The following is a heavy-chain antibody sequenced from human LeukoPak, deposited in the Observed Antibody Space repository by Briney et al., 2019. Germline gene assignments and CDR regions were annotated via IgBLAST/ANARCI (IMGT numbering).Heavy chain of an antibody. Sequence: ASVKVSCKASGYTFTSYAMHWVRQAPGQRLEWMGWINAGNGNTKYSQEFQGRVTITRDTSASTAYMELSSLRSEDMAVYYCARQYYYDSSGYYSPFDYWGQGTLVTVSS. V-gene: IGHV1-3*03. CDR3: ARQYYYDSSGYYSPFDY. CDR2: INAGNGNT. J-gene: IGHJ4*02. D-gene: IGHD3-22*01. CDR1: GYTFTSYA.